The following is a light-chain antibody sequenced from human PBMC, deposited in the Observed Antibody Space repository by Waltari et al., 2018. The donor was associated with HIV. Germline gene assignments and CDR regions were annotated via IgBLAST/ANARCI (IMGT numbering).Light chain of an antibody. Sequence: QSALTQPASVSGSPGQSITISCTGTSSDVGGYNFVSCYQQHPGKTPTVMIYEVYKRPSGVSHRFSGSKSGNTSSLTISGLQAEDEADYYCSSYTSSSTPYVFGTGTKVTVL. V-gene: IGLV2-14*01. CDR2: EVY. CDR1: SSDVGGYNF. J-gene: IGLJ1*01. CDR3: SSYTSSSTPYV.